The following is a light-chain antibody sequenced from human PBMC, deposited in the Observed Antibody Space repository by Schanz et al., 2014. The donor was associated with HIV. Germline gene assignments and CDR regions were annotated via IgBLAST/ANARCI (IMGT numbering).Light chain of an antibody. V-gene: IGKV1-33*01. CDR3: QQYGNLPPS. CDR2: DAS. J-gene: IGKJ4*01. CDR1: QGITNY. Sequence: DIQMTQSPSSLSASVGDRVTITCQASQGITNYLNWYHQKPGKAPKLLIYDASNLEAGVSSRFSGSGSGTDFTFTISSLQPEDIGTYFCQQYGNLPPSFGGGTKVEI.